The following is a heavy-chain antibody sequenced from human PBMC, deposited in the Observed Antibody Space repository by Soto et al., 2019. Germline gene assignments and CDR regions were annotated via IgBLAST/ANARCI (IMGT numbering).Heavy chain of an antibody. D-gene: IGHD5-12*01. CDR2: ISGSGST. CDR3: XKVPLRLDXFDY. Sequence: EVQLLXSGGGLVQPGGSLRLSCAASGFTFSNYAMNWVRQAPGKGLEWVSAISGSGSTYYADSVKGRFTIXXXXXKNTXXXXXXXXXXXXXXVXYCXKVPLRLDXFDYWGPGTLVTVSS. V-gene: IGHV3-23*01. CDR1: GFTFSNYA. J-gene: IGHJ4*02.